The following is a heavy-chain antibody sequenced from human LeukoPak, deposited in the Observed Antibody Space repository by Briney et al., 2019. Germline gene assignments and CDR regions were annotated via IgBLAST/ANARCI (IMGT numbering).Heavy chain of an antibody. Sequence: GGSLRLSCAASGFTFSSYAMSWVRQAPGKGLEWVAVISYDGSNKYYADSVKGRFTISRDNSKNTLYLQMNSLRAEDTAVYYCARPLGYYYDSSGYYPPFDYWGQGTLVTVSS. J-gene: IGHJ4*02. CDR2: ISYDGSNK. CDR3: ARPLGYYYDSSGYYPPFDY. CDR1: GFTFSSYA. V-gene: IGHV3-30*04. D-gene: IGHD3-22*01.